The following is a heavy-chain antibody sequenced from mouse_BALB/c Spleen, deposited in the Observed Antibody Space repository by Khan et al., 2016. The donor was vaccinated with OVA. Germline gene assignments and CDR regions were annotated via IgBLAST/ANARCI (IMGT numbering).Heavy chain of an antibody. J-gene: IGHJ4*01. CDR3: ARQPYFHYYVMDY. CDR1: GFSLTNYG. CDR2: IWSDGTT. Sequence: QMQLEESGPGLVAPSQSLSITCTISGFSLTNYGVHWVRQPPGKGLEWLVVIWSDGTTTYDSALISRLTISKDNSKSQVFVKMDSLQTDDTSMYYCARQPYFHYYVMDYWGQGTLVTVSS. D-gene: IGHD2-10*01. V-gene: IGHV2-6-1*01.